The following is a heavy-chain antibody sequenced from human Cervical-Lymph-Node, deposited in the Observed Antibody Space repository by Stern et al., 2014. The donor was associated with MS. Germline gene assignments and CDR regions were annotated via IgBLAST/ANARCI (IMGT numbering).Heavy chain of an antibody. CDR3: AKDISERHYYFDS. CDR2: INWTRNNI. Sequence: EVQLEESGGGSVQPGRSLRLSCGASGFTFDGCAMHWVRQAPGQGLEWISGINWTRNNIGYADSVRVRFTISRDSAKNSLYLQMNGLRPEDTALYYCAKDISERHYYFDSWGEGTLVTVSS. J-gene: IGHJ4*02. D-gene: IGHD3-16*02. V-gene: IGHV3-9*01. CDR1: GFTFDGCA.